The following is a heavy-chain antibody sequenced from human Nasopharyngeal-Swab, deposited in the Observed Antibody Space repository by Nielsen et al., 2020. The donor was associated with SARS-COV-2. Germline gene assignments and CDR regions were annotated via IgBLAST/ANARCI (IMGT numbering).Heavy chain of an antibody. CDR1: GYTFTSYG. CDR3: ARDIHELWSGQFFDL. Sequence: ASVKVSCKASGYTFTSYGISWVRQAPGQGLEWMAWISGYNGNTNYAQKLQGRVTMTTDTSTSTAYMEMRSLRSDDTAVYYCARDIHELWSGQFFDLWGQGSLVTVSS. CDR2: ISGYNGNT. D-gene: IGHD3-3*01. V-gene: IGHV1-18*01. J-gene: IGHJ5*02.